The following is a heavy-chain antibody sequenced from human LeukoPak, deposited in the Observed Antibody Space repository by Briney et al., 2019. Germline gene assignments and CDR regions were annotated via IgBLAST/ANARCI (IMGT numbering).Heavy chain of an antibody. CDR2: IYYSGST. Sequence: SETLSLTCTVSGGSISSYYWSWIRQPPGKGLEWIGYIYYSGSTNYNPSLKSRVTISVDTSKNQFSLKLGSVTAADTAVYYCARDYYGSGSYGSFNFDYWGQGALVTVSS. J-gene: IGHJ4*02. D-gene: IGHD3-10*01. CDR1: GGSISSYY. V-gene: IGHV4-59*01. CDR3: ARDYYGSGSYGSFNFDY.